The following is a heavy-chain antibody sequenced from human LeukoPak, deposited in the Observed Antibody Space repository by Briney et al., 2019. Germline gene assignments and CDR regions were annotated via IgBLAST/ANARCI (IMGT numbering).Heavy chain of an antibody. CDR2: IYYSGST. D-gene: IGHD3-9*01. CDR1: GGSISSYY. CDR3: ARGGRYFDWSFDFDY. Sequence: SETLSLTCTVSGGSISSYYWSWIRQPPGKGLEWIGYIYYSGSTNYNPSLKSRVTISVDTSKNQFSLKLSSVTAADTAVYYCARGGRYFDWSFDFDYWGQGTLVTVSS. J-gene: IGHJ4*02. V-gene: IGHV4-59*01.